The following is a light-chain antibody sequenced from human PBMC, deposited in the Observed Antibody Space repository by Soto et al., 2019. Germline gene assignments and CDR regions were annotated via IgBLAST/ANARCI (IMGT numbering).Light chain of an antibody. V-gene: IGLV2-8*01. Sequence: QSALTQPPSASGSPGXSVTISCTGXXXDVGAYNYVSWYQQHPGKAPKLMIYEVSKRPSGVPDRFSGSKSGNTASLTVSGLQAEDEADYYCSSYAGSNNLVFGGGTKVTVL. J-gene: IGLJ2*01. CDR1: XXDVGAYNY. CDR2: EVS. CDR3: SSYAGSNNLV.